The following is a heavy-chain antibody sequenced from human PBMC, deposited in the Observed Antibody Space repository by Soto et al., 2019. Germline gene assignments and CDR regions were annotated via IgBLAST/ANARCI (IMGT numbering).Heavy chain of an antibody. V-gene: IGHV4-59*01. CDR2: IYYSGST. Sequence: SETLSLTCTVSGGSISSYYWSWIRQPPGKGLEWIGYIYYSGSTNYNPSLKGRVTISVDTSKNQFSLKLSSVTAADTAVYYCARERHPGYYDILTGYYIPPYAFDIWGQGTMVTVSS. D-gene: IGHD3-9*01. CDR3: ARERHPGYYDILTGYYIPPYAFDI. J-gene: IGHJ3*02. CDR1: GGSISSYY.